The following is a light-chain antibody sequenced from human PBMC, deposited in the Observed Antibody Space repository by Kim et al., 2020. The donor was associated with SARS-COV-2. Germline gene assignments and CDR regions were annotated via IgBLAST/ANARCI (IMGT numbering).Light chain of an antibody. Sequence: GQRVTISCSGSATNIGSSNVNWYQQHSGTAPKLLIYSVYPRPSGVPARFSGSESGSSASLAISGLQSEDEADYYCVAWDDRLNGPVFGGGTQLTVL. J-gene: IGLJ3*02. CDR3: VAWDDRLNGPV. CDR2: SVY. CDR1: ATNIGSSN. V-gene: IGLV1-44*01.